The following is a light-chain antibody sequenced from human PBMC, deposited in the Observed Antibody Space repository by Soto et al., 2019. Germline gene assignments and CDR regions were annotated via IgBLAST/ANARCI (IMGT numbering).Light chain of an antibody. J-gene: IGKJ2*01. V-gene: IGKV4-1*01. CDR3: QQYYSTPPT. CDR1: QSVLYSSNNKNY. CDR2: WAS. Sequence: DIVMTQSPDSLPVSLGERATINCESSQSVLYSSNNKNYLAWYQQKPGQPPKLLIYWASTREYGVPDRFSGSGSGTDFTLTINSLQAEDVAVYYCQQYYSTPPTFGQGTKLEIK.